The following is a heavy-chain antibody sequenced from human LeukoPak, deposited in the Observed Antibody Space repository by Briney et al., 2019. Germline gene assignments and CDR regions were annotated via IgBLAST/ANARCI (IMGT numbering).Heavy chain of an antibody. Sequence: SETLSLTCTVSGGSISNSNYYWSWIRQPPGKGLEWIGEINHSGSTNYNPSLKSRVTISVDTSKNQFSLKLSSVTAADTAVYYCARMVSFDYWGQGTLVTVSS. V-gene: IGHV4-39*07. D-gene: IGHD5-18*01. CDR1: GGSISNSNYY. CDR3: ARMVSFDY. CDR2: INHSGST. J-gene: IGHJ4*02.